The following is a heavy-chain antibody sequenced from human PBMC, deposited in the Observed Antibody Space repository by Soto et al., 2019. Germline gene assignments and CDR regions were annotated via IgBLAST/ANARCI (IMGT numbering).Heavy chain of an antibody. V-gene: IGHV4-61*08. CDR1: GDSVSSGAYY. CDR3: ARANIAAAGTIFDP. CDR2: IYYNAIT. D-gene: IGHD6-13*01. J-gene: IGHJ5*02. Sequence: QVKLQESGPGLVKPSETLSLTCTVSGDSVSSGAYYWSWVRQPQGKGLEWIGYIYYNAITNYNPSLKSRVTILVDTSKSEISLTLNSVTAADTAVYYCARANIAAAGTIFDPWGQGVLVTVSA.